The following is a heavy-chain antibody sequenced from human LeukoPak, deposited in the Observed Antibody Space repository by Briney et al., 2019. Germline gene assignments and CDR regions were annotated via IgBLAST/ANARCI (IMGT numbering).Heavy chain of an antibody. CDR3: AKSMTLQWRGFFDL. CDR1: GFTFSTYA. J-gene: IGHJ2*01. D-gene: IGHD6-19*01. V-gene: IGHV3-23*01. Sequence: GGSLRLSCAASGFTFSTYAMSWVRQAPGKGLEWVSTISDSGANTYYADSVRGRLTISRDNSKNTLYLQKNSLRADDTAIYYCAKSMTLQWRGFFDLWGRGTHVTVSS. CDR2: ISDSGANT.